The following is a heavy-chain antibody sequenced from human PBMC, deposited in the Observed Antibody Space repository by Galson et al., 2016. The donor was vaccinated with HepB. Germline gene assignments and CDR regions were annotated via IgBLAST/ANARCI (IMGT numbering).Heavy chain of an antibody. CDR3: ARDGPYSSSWPLRFDL. CDR2: INAGNGDT. Sequence: SVKVSCKASGYTFTSYAMHWVRQAPGQRLEWMGWINAGNGDTKYSQNFQGRVTITRDTSANTAYMELSSLRSEDTAVYYCARDGPYSSSWPLRFDLWGRGTLVTVSS. D-gene: IGHD6-13*01. V-gene: IGHV1-3*01. CDR1: GYTFTSYA. J-gene: IGHJ2*01.